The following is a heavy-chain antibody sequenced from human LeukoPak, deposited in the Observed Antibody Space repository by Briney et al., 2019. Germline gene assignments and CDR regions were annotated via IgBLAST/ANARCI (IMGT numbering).Heavy chain of an antibody. D-gene: IGHD6-19*01. J-gene: IGHJ4*02. CDR2: ISSNGGST. CDR1: GFTFSSYA. Sequence: GGSLRLSCAASGFTFSSYAMHWVRQAPGKVLEYVSAISSNGGSTYYANSVKGRFTISRDNSKNTLYLQMGSLRAEDMAVYYCARESSSGWYSDYWGQGTLVTVSS. CDR3: ARESSSGWYSDY. V-gene: IGHV3-64*01.